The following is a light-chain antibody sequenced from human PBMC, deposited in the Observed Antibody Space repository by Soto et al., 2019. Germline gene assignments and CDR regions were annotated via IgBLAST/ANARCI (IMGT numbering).Light chain of an antibody. CDR2: GAS. J-gene: IGKJ1*01. Sequence: ELVLTQAPGTLSLSPGERAILSCRASHSVTSRYLAWYQQRPGQAPRLLIYGASSRAAGIPDRFRGSGSGTDFTLTISRLEPEDFAVYYCQQRSNWPPTFGQGTKGDI. V-gene: IGKV3D-20*02. CDR3: QQRSNWPPT. CDR1: HSVTSRY.